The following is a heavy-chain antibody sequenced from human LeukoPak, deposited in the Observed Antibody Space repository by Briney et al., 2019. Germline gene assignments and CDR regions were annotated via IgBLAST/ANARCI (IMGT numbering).Heavy chain of an antibody. CDR3: ARLGYYGMDV. CDR1: GLTFNTFD. Sequence: GGSLRLSCAASGLTFNTFDMTWVRQAPGKGLGWVSYISSSSSSRYYADSVKGRFTISRDNAKNSLYLQMNSLRAEDTAVYFCARLGYYGMDVWGQGTTVTVSS. J-gene: IGHJ6*02. CDR2: ISSSSSSR. V-gene: IGHV3-48*01. D-gene: IGHD3-16*01.